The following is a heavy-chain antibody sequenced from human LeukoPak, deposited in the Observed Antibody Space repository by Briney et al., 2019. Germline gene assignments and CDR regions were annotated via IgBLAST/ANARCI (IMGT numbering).Heavy chain of an antibody. CDR3: AKGEVYARVGY. Sequence: QPGGSLRLSCAASGFTFSSYAMTWVRQAPGKGLEWVSAINGSGGSTYYADSVKGRFTISRDNSKNTLYLQMNSLRAEDTAVYYCAKGEVYARVGYWGQGTLVTVSS. CDR2: INGSGGST. V-gene: IGHV3-23*01. J-gene: IGHJ4*02. D-gene: IGHD2-8*01. CDR1: GFTFSSYA.